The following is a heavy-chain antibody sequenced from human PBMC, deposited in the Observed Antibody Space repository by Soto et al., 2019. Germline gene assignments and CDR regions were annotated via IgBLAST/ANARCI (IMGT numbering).Heavy chain of an antibody. Sequence: GGSLRLSCAASGFTFSDYYMSWIRQAPGKGLEWVSYISSSSSYTNYADSVKGRFTISRDNAKNSLYLQMNSLRAEDTAVYYCARTGKYDILTAYYFDYWGQGTLVTVSS. CDR2: ISSSSSYT. V-gene: IGHV3-11*06. CDR1: GFTFSDYY. D-gene: IGHD3-9*01. J-gene: IGHJ4*02. CDR3: ARTGKYDILTAYYFDY.